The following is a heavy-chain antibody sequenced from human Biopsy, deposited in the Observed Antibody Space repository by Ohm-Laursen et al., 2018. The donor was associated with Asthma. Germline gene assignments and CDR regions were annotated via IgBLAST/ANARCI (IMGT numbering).Heavy chain of an antibody. V-gene: IGHV4-30-4*01. Sequence: SQTLSLTCRVSGGYTGSSDHHWAWIRQAPGKGLEWIGFVFWSGSTHYSRSLERRVSISIDTATNEFSMKLWSVTPADTAAYFCARVVSCGDIYFGIDVWGPGNTVVVS. D-gene: IGHD4-23*01. J-gene: IGHJ6*02. CDR2: VFWSGST. CDR3: ARVVSCGDIYFGIDV. CDR1: GGYTGSSDHH.